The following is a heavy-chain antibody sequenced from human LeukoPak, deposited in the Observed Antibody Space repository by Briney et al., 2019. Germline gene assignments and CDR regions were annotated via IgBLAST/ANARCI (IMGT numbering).Heavy chain of an antibody. Sequence: GGSLRLSCAASGFTFSSYAMSWVRQAPGKGLEWVSGITDSGGSTYYADSVKGRFTISRDNAKNSLYLQMNSLRAEDTAVYYCARDPNYGSGTTWGQGTLVTVSS. J-gene: IGHJ5*02. D-gene: IGHD3-10*01. V-gene: IGHV3-23*01. CDR3: ARDPNYGSGTT. CDR2: ITDSGGST. CDR1: GFTFSSYA.